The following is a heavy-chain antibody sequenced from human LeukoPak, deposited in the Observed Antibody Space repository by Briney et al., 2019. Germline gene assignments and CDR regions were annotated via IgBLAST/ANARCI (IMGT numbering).Heavy chain of an antibody. J-gene: IGHJ4*02. CDR3: AKDRDYSNRLFEY. V-gene: IGHV3-23*01. CDR1: GFDFSSYA. D-gene: IGHD4-11*01. Sequence: WGSLTLPYAASGFDFSSYAMSWVRQAPGKGLEWVSTLTSGGRIYYADSVKGRFTISRDNPRNTLHLQMNSLRVEDTAIYYCAKDRDYSNRLFEYWGLGTLVSVS. CDR2: LTSGGRI.